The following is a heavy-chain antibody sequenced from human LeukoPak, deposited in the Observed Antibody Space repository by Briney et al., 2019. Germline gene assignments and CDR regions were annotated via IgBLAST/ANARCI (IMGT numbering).Heavy chain of an antibody. CDR1: GGSISSGGYY. Sequence: SQTLSLTCTVSGGSISSGGYYWSWIRQHPGKGLVWIGYIYYSGSTYYNPSLKSRVTISVDTSNNQFSLKLSSVTAADTAVYYCARDSMSYSDYIEEHWFDPWGQGTLVSVSS. CDR3: ARDSMSYSDYIEEHWFDP. J-gene: IGHJ5*02. D-gene: IGHD4-11*01. CDR2: IYYSGST. V-gene: IGHV4-31*03.